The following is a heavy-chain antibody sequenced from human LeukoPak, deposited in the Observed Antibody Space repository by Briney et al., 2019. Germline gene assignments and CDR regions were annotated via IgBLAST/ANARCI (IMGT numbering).Heavy chain of an antibody. J-gene: IGHJ4*02. CDR2: IRSKAYGGTT. V-gene: IGHV3-49*03. Sequence: PGGSLRLSCTASGFTFGDYAMSWFRQAPGKELEWVGFIRSKAYGGTTEYAASVKGRFTISRDDSISIAYLQMNSLRAEDTAVYYCARDGVYSGYDSVFDYWGQGTLVTVSS. D-gene: IGHD5-12*01. CDR3: ARDGVYSGYDSVFDY. CDR1: GFTFGDYA.